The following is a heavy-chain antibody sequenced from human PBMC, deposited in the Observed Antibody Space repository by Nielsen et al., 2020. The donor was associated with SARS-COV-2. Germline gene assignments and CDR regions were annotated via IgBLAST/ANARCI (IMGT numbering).Heavy chain of an antibody. D-gene: IGHD5-12*01. CDR1: GYRFIDYY. J-gene: IGHJ4*01. Sequence: ASVKVSCKASGYRFIDYYMHWVRQAPGQGLEWMGRINPMSGGSNFAQKFQGRVTMSINTSITTVYMELNSLTSDDTAVYYCARAQKMRKSYDYWTAFSIVDNWGHGTLVTVSS. CDR2: INPMSGGS. CDR3: ARAQKMRKSYDYWTAFSIVDN. V-gene: IGHV1-2*06.